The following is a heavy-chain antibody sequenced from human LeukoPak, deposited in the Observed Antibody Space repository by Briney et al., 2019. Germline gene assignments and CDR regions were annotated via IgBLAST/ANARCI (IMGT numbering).Heavy chain of an antibody. D-gene: IGHD2-2*02. Sequence: ASVKVSCKASGYTFTSYDINWVRQATGHGLEWMGWMNPNSGNTGYAQKFQGRVTMTRNTSISTAYMELSSLRSEDTAVYYCARDAGYCSSTSCYTDDYWGQGTLVTVSS. CDR2: MNPNSGNT. V-gene: IGHV1-8*01. CDR1: GYTFTSYD. J-gene: IGHJ4*02. CDR3: ARDAGYCSSTSCYTDDY.